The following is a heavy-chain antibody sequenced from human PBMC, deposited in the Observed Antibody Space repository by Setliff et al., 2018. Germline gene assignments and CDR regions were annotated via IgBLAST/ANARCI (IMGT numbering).Heavy chain of an antibody. D-gene: IGHD6-6*01. V-gene: IGHV1-46*01. CDR2: INPSSGRT. CDR1: GYTFTSHY. Sequence: GASVKVSCKASGYTFTSHYMHWVRQAPGLGLEWMGTINPSSGRTSYAQKFQGRVTMTRDTSTSTVYMDMSSLRSEDTAVYYCVRRVYSSSSGYYHYYMDVWGKGTTVTVSS. CDR3: VRRVYSSSSGYYHYYMDV. J-gene: IGHJ6*03.